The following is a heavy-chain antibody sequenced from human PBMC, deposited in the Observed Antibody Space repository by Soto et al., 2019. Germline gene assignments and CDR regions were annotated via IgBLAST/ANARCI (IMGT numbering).Heavy chain of an antibody. CDR3: ARGGSGGIVWPWFDP. Sequence: SVKVSCKTSGYTFTSYGITWVRQAPGQGLEWMGGIIPMYGTANYAQKFQGRVTITADESTTTAYMELSRLRSDDTAVYYCARGGSGGIVWPWFDPWGQGTLVTVSS. J-gene: IGHJ5*02. CDR1: GYTFTSYG. D-gene: IGHD2-15*01. V-gene: IGHV1-69*13. CDR2: IIPMYGTA.